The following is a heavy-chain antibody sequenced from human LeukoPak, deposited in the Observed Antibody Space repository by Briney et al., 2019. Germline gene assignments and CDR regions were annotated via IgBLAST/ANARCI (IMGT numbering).Heavy chain of an antibody. CDR1: GFSFSSYW. D-gene: IGHD3-10*01. Sequence: GGSLRLSCTASGFSFSSYWMHWVRHVPGKGLVWVSCLNSDGTRKNADSVKGRFNISRDNAKNTLYLQMNSLRVEDTAVYYCIRDGLLWYGGSTWGQGTTVTVSS. CDR3: IRDGLLWYGGST. CDR2: LNSDGTRK. V-gene: IGHV3-74*01. J-gene: IGHJ3*01.